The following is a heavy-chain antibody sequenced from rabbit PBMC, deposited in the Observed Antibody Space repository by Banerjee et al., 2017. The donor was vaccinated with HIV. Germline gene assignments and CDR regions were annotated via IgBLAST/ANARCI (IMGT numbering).Heavy chain of an antibody. D-gene: IGHD8-1*01. V-gene: IGHV1S40*01. CDR3: TRDGAGGSYFAL. J-gene: IGHJ6*01. CDR2: IVAGSSPRT. Sequence: VRQAPGKGLEWIGCIVAGSSPRTYYASWAKGRFTISKTSSTTVTLQVTSLTAADTATYFCTRDGAGGSYFALWGPGTLVTVS.